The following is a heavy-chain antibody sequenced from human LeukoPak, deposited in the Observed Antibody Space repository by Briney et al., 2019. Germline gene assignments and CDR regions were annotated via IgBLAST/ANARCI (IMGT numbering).Heavy chain of an antibody. CDR3: ARGGCTSNTCYYYYYYMDV. Sequence: PSETLSLTCTVSGGSISSYYWSWIRQPAGKGLEWIGRIYTSGSTNYNPSLKSRVTMSVDTSKNQFSLKLSSVTAADTAVYYCARGGCTSNTCYYYYYYMDVWGQGTTVTASS. CDR1: GGSISSYY. CDR2: IYTSGST. V-gene: IGHV4-4*07. D-gene: IGHD2-2*01. J-gene: IGHJ6*03.